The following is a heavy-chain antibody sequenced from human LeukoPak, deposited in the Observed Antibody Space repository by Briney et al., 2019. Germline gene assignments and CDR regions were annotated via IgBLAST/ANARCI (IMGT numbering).Heavy chain of an antibody. Sequence: ASVKVSCKASGYTFTSQYLHWVRQAPGQGLEWMGLINPNSGATSYAQKFQGRVTMTRDTSISTAYMELSRLRSDDTAVYYCARAWGIAAAGTYAFDIWGQGTMVTVSS. CDR1: GYTFTSQY. J-gene: IGHJ3*02. D-gene: IGHD6-13*01. CDR2: INPNSGAT. V-gene: IGHV1-2*02. CDR3: ARAWGIAAAGTYAFDI.